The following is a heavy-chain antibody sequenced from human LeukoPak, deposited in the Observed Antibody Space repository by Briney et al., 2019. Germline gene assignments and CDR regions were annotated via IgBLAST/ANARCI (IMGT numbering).Heavy chain of an antibody. CDR1: GFTFSSYA. CDR2: ISYDGSNK. D-gene: IGHD2-15*01. Sequence: PGRSLRLSCAASGFTFSSYAMQWVRQAPGKGLERVAVISYDGSNKYYADSVKGRFTISRDNSKNTLYLQMNSLRAEDTAVYYCARVRCSGGSCYLTNGMDVWGKGTTVTVSS. J-gene: IGHJ6*04. CDR3: ARVRCSGGSCYLTNGMDV. V-gene: IGHV3-30*04.